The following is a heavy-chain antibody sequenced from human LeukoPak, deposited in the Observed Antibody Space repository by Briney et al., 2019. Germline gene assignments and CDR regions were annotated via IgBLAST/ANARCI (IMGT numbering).Heavy chain of an antibody. CDR1: GFTFDDYA. CDR3: AKADVDTAMDPYYFDY. CDR2: ISWNSGSI. J-gene: IGHJ4*02. D-gene: IGHD5-18*01. V-gene: IGHV3-9*03. Sequence: GGSLRLSCAASGFTFDDYAMHWVRQAPGKGLEWVSGISWNSGSIGYADSVKGRLTISRDNAKNSLYLQMNSLRAEDMALYYCAKADVDTAMDPYYFDYWGQGTLVTVSS.